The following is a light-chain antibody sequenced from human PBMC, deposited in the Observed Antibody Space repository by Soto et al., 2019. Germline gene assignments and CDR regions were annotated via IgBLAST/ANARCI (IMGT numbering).Light chain of an antibody. CDR2: TAS. CDR3: QHLHSYPLS. CDR1: QDIGSY. Sequence: DIQLTQSPAFLSASVGDRVSITCRASQDIGSYLAWYQQKSGKAPKLLIHTASTLQTRVPFRFSGSGSGTEFTLTISSLQPGDFATYYCQHLHSYPLSFGGGTEVEIK. V-gene: IGKV1-9*01. J-gene: IGKJ4*01.